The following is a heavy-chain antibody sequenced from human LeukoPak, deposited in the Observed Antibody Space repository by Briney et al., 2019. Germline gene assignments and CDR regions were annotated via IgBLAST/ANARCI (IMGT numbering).Heavy chain of an antibody. CDR3: ARIAVADTFYYYYGMDV. CDR1: GYSFTSYW. J-gene: IGHJ6*02. D-gene: IGHD6-19*01. V-gene: IGHV5-51*01. Sequence: GESLKISCKGSGYSFTSYWIGWARQMPGKGLEWMGIIYPGDSDTRYSPSFQGQVTISADKSISTAYLQWSSLKASDTAMYYCARIAVADTFYYYYGMDVWGQGTTVTVSS. CDR2: IYPGDSDT.